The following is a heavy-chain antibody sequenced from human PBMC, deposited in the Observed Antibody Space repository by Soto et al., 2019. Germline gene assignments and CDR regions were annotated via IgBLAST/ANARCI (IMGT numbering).Heavy chain of an antibody. CDR3: AHRHFYDSSGYLLDY. CDR1: GFSLTTGGVG. V-gene: IGHV2-5*02. J-gene: IGHJ4*02. Sequence: QITLKESGPTLVKPTQTLTLTCTFSGFSLTTGGVGVGWIRQPPGKALEWLALIYWDNDNRYSPSLRSRLTITKDTSKNQVFLTMTNMDPVDTSTYYCAHRHFYDSSGYLLDYWGQGILVTVSS. D-gene: IGHD3-22*01. CDR2: IYWDNDN.